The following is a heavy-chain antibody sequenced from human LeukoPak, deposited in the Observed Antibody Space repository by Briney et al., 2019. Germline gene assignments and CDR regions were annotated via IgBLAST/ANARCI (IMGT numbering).Heavy chain of an antibody. V-gene: IGHV3-11*01. CDR3: ATNLIGAGEYFQQ. Sequence: GGSLRLSCAASGLRFSDYYVSWIRQAPGKGLQWVSYISSGGDIMHYADSVKGRFNSSRDNAKNSGYLEMNSLGAEDTAVYYCATNLIGAGEYFQQWGQGTLVTVSS. D-gene: IGHD2/OR15-2a*01. CDR1: GLRFSDYY. CDR2: ISSGGDIM. J-gene: IGHJ1*01.